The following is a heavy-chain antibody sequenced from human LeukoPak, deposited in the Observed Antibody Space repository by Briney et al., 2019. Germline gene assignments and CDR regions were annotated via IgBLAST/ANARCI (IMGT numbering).Heavy chain of an antibody. V-gene: IGHV4-34*01. J-gene: IGHJ4*02. D-gene: IGHD4-23*01. CDR3: ARDPTTVVTVPYYFDD. CDR1: GGPFSGYF. Sequence: SETLSLTCAVSGGPFSGYFWNWIRQPPGKPLEWIGEINDRGITNYNPSLKSRVTISVDTSRSQFSLKLTSVTAADTAVYYCARDPTTVVTVPYYFDDWGQGTLVTVSS. CDR2: INDRGIT.